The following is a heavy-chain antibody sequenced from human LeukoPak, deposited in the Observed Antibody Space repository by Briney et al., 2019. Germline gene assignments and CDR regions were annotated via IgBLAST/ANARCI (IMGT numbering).Heavy chain of an antibody. Sequence: SETLSLTCTVSGASISRTTYYWGWFRQPPGKGLEWIATMFYSGYTYSNPSLKSRVTISIDTSENQVSLKLSFVTAADTALYYCAKEPTGDKSFDSWGQGTLVTVSS. CDR3: AKEPTGDKSFDS. CDR1: GASISRTTYY. J-gene: IGHJ4*02. D-gene: IGHD7-27*01. CDR2: MFYSGYT. V-gene: IGHV4-39*07.